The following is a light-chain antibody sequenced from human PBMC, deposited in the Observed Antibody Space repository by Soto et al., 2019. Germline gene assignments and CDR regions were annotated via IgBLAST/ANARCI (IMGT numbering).Light chain of an antibody. CDR1: SSDVGSYNR. J-gene: IGLJ2*01. V-gene: IGLV2-18*02. CDR2: EVS. Sequence: QSALTQPPSVSGSPGQSVTISCTGTSSDVGSYNRVSGYQQHPVTAPKLMIYEVSNRPSGVPDRFSGSKSGNTASLTISGLQAEDEADYYCSSYTSSSTFWVFGGGTKLTVL. CDR3: SSYTSSSTFWV.